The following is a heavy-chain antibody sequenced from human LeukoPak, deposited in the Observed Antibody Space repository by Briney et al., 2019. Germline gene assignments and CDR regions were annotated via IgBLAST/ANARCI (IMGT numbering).Heavy chain of an antibody. Sequence: GGSLRLSCAASGFTVSSDYMSWVRQAPGMGLEWVSVIYSGGSTYYADSVKGRFTISRDKSKNTVYLQMNSLRFEDTAMYYCARNWFDPWGQGTLVTVSS. CDR2: IYSGGST. J-gene: IGHJ5*02. CDR1: GFTVSSDY. V-gene: IGHV3-53*05. CDR3: ARNWFDP.